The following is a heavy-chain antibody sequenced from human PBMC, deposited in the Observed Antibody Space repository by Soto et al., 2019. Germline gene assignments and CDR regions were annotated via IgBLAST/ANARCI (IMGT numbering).Heavy chain of an antibody. V-gene: IGHV3-21*01. CDR1: GFTFSSYS. D-gene: IGHD2-21*02. CDR2: ISSSSSYI. CDR3: ARGQYCGGDCYSGFYAFDI. J-gene: IGHJ3*02. Sequence: GGSLRLSCAASGFTFSSYSMNWVRQAPGKGLEWVSSISSSSSYIYYADSVKGRFTISRDNAKNSLYLQMNSLRAEDTAVYYCARGQYCGGDCYSGFYAFDIWGQGTMVTVSS.